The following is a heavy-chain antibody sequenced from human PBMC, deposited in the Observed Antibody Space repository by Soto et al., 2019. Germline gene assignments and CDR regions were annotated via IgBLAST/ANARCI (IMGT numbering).Heavy chain of an antibody. CDR1: GGSISSTSYY. CDR2: IYYTGST. J-gene: IGHJ5*02. D-gene: IGHD2-2*01. Sequence: SETLSLTCTVSGGSISSTSYYWGWIRQPQGKGLEWIGSIYYTGSTYYSPSLKSRVTISVDTSKNQFSLKLSSVTAADTAVYYCARHGGYCSSPTCFANWFDPWGQGALVTVS. CDR3: ARHGGYCSSPTCFANWFDP. V-gene: IGHV4-39*01.